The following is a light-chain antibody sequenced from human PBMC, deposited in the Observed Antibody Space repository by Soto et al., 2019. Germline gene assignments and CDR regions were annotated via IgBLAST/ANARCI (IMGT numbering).Light chain of an antibody. J-gene: IGKJ4*01. Sequence: DIQMTQSPSSLSASVGDRVTITCRASQSISSYLNWYQQKPGKAPKLLIYAASSLQSGVPSRFSGSGSGTDFTLTMICLQPEDFATYYCQQSYSTLLTFGGGTKVEIK. CDR3: QQSYSTLLT. CDR1: QSISSY. V-gene: IGKV1-39*01. CDR2: AAS.